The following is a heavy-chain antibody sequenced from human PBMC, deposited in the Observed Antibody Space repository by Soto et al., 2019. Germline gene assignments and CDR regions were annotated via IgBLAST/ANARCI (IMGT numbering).Heavy chain of an antibody. V-gene: IGHV3-49*04. CDR3: TTPSNTVTNLYYYYYGMDV. CDR2: IRSKANGGTT. CDR1: GFTFGDYS. D-gene: IGHD4-17*01. Sequence: GGSLRLSCVASGFTFGDYSMSWVRQAPGKGLEWLGFIRSKANGGTTEYAASVKTSFTISRDDYKSIAYLQINSLKTEDSGVYYCTTPSNTVTNLYYYYYGMDVWGQGNTVTVSS. J-gene: IGHJ6*02.